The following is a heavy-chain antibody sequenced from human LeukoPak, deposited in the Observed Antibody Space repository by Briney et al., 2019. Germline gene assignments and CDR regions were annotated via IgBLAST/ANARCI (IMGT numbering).Heavy chain of an antibody. CDR1: GFTFDDYA. CDR2: ISWNSGSI. CDR3: GKDVWDFASGSYYRPGGDYYYYYGMDV. J-gene: IGHJ6*02. Sequence: GGSLRLSCAASGFTFDDYAMHWVRQAPGKGLEWVSGISWNSGSIGYADSVKGRFTISRDNAKNSLYLQMNSLRAEDTALYYCGKDVWDFASGSYYRPGGDYYYYYGMDVWGQGTTVTVSS. D-gene: IGHD3-10*01. V-gene: IGHV3-9*01.